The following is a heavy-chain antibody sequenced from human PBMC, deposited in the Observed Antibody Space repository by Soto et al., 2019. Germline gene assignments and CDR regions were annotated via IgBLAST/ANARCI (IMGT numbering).Heavy chain of an antibody. CDR3: AKDLGFYSSGWFQDHNYY. J-gene: IGHJ4*02. CDR2: ISGSGGST. Sequence: GGSLRLSCAASGFTFSSYAMSWVRQAPGKGLGWVSAISGSGGSTYYADSVKGRFTISRDNSKNTLYLQMNSLRAEDTAVYYCAKDLGFYSSGWFQDHNYYWGQGSLVSVSS. D-gene: IGHD6-19*01. V-gene: IGHV3-23*01. CDR1: GFTFSSYA.